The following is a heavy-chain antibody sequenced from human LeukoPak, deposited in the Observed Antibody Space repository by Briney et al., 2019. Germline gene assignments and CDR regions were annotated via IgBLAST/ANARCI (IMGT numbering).Heavy chain of an antibody. D-gene: IGHD3-10*01. V-gene: IGHV3-30*02. CDR1: GFTFSSYG. J-gene: IGHJ4*02. CDR2: IHYDGSNK. CDR3: AKDPIRGVRPYYFSS. Sequence: GGSLRLSCAASGFTFSSYGMQWVRQAPGQGLEWVAFIHYDGSNKYYANSVKGRFTISRDNSKNTLYLHMNSLRAEDTAVYYCAKDPIRGVRPYYFSSWGQGTLVTVSS.